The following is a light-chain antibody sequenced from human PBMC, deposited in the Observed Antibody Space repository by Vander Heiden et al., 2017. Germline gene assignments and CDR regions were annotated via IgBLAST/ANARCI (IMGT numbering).Light chain of an antibody. Sequence: DIQMTQSPSSLSASVGDRVTITCRASQGISNYLAWDQQKPGKVPKLLIYASSTLQSGVPARLSGSGSGTDFTLTISSLQPEDVATYYCQKYNSAPRTFGQGTKVEIK. J-gene: IGKJ1*01. CDR1: QGISNY. CDR2: ASS. V-gene: IGKV1-27*01. CDR3: QKYNSAPRT.